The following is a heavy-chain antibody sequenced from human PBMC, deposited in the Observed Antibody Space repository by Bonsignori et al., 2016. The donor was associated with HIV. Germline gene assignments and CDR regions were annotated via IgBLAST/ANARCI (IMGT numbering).Heavy chain of an antibody. J-gene: IGHJ4*02. Sequence: ASVKVSCKASGYTFTSYGISWVRQAPGQGLEWMGWISAYNGNTNYAQKLQGRVTMTTDTSTSTAYMELRSLRSDDTAVYYCARVAYCGGDCYRNPMDYWGQGTLVTVSS. CDR3: ARVAYCGGDCYRNPMDY. CDR1: GYTFTSYG. D-gene: IGHD2-21*01. V-gene: IGHV1-18*01. CDR2: ISAYNGNT.